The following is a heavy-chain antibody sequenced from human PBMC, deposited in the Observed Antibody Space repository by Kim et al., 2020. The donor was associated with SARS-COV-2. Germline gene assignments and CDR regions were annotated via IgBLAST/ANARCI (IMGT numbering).Heavy chain of an antibody. CDR3: AAPNCSRTSYYDGFDI. V-gene: IGHV1-58*01. D-gene: IGHD2-2*01. J-gene: IGHJ3*02. Sequence: KFKERVTITKDKSTSTAYMELSRLRSEDTAVYYCAAPNCSRTSYYDGFDIWGQGTMVTVSS.